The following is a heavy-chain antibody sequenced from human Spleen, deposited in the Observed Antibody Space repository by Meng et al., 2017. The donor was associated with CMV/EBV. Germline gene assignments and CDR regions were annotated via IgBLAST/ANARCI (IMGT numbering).Heavy chain of an antibody. D-gene: IGHD3-16*01. CDR3: AGRRLGGGACDY. J-gene: IGHJ4*02. Sequence: VPCQAPRPGLLQPSSTFSLTCLVSGASITKHSWNWVRQHGGHGLEWIVLIQVIGHTEYNPSLNGRVTVSLDASKCQFSLTLNSGTAADTATYYCAGRRLGGGACDYWGQGILVTVSS. CDR2: IQVIGHT. CDR1: GASITKHS. V-gene: IGHV4-4*07.